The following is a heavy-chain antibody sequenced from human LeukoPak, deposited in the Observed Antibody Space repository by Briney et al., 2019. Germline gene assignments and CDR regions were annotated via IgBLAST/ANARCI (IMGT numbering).Heavy chain of an antibody. CDR3: ARARKQRVGATIVEETDY. CDR1: GYTFTGYY. D-gene: IGHD1-26*01. CDR2: IDPNSGGT. V-gene: IGHV1-2*02. J-gene: IGHJ4*02. Sequence: ASVKVSCKASGYTFTGYYMHWVRQAPGQGLEWMGWIDPNSGGTNYAQKFQGRVTMTRDTSISTAYMELSRLRSDDTAVYYCARARKQRVGATIVEETDYWGQGTLVTVSS.